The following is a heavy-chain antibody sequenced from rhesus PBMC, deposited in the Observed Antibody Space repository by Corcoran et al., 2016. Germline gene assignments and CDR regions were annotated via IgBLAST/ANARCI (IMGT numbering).Heavy chain of an antibody. J-gene: IGHJ4*01. Sequence: EVQLVETGGGLVQPGGSLKLSCAASGFTFNLYGMNWVRQAPGKGLQWVSAINSGGGSTYYADSGKGRFTISRDNSKNTLSLQMNSLRAEDTAVYFCAKAYSSGPPFDYWGQGVLVTVSS. CDR3: AKAYSSGPPFDY. CDR2: INSGGGST. D-gene: IGHD6-31*01. CDR1: GFTFNLYG. V-gene: IGHV3S5*01.